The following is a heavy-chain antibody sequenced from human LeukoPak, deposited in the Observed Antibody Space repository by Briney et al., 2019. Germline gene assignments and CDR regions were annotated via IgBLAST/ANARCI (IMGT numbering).Heavy chain of an antibody. V-gene: IGHV4-34*01. D-gene: IGHD3-22*01. J-gene: IGHJ3*02. CDR1: GGSFSGYY. CDR2: IYHSGST. Sequence: SETLSLTCAAYGGSFSGYYWSWIRQPPGKGLEWIGSIYHSGSTYYNPSLKSRVTISVDTSKNQFSLKLSSVTAADTAVYYCARATYYYDSSGYWALEFDFDIWGQGTMVTVSS. CDR3: ARATYYYDSSGYWALEFDFDI.